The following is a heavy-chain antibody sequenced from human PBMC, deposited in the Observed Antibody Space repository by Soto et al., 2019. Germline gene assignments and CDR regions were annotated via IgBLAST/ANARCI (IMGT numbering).Heavy chain of an antibody. V-gene: IGHV4-34*01. D-gene: IGHD6-6*01. CDR2: INHSGST. J-gene: IGHJ4*02. Sequence: SETLSLTCAVYGGSFSGYYWIWIPQPPGKGLEWIGEINHSGSTNYNPSLKSRVTISVDTSKNQFSLKLSSVTAADTAVYYCARGHGAALRYFDYWGQGTLVTVSS. CDR1: GGSFSGYY. CDR3: ARGHGAALRYFDY.